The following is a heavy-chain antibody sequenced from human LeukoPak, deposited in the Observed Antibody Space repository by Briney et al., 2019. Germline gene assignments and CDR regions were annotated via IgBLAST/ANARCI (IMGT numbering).Heavy chain of an antibody. CDR3: ARGFLTYYYDSSGLYFDY. J-gene: IGHJ4*02. Sequence: PSETLSLTCTVSGGSITSNYWSWVRQPPGKGLEWIGYIYFSGRTNYNPSLKSRVTISVDTSKKEFSLKLSSVSAADTAVYYCARGFLTYYYDSSGLYFDYWGQGTLVTVSS. CDR1: GGSITSNY. D-gene: IGHD3-22*01. CDR2: IYFSGRT. V-gene: IGHV4-59*01.